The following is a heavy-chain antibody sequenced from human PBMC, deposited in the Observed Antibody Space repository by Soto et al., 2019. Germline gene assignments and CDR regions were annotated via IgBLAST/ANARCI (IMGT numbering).Heavy chain of an antibody. CDR1: GGSISSYY. CDR2: INHSGST. CDR3: ARGRRGDDSSSSGWFDP. V-gene: IGHV4-34*01. J-gene: IGHJ5*02. D-gene: IGHD6-6*01. Sequence: SETLSLTCTVSGGSISSYYWSWIRQPPGKGLEWIGEINHSGSTNYNPSLKSRVTISVDTSKNQFSLKLSSVTAADTAVYYCARGRRGDDSSSSGWFDPWGQGPLVTVSS.